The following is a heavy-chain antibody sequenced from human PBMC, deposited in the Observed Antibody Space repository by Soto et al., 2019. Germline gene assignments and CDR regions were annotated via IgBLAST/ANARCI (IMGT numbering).Heavy chain of an antibody. CDR1: GFTFDDYA. Sequence: PGGSLRLSCAASGFTFDDYAMHWVRQAPGKGLEWVSLISWDGGSTYYADSVKGRFTISRDNSKNSLYLQMNSLRAEDTALYYCAKAGDTAMVRGYYGMDVWGQGTTVTVS. CDR3: AKAGDTAMVRGYYGMDV. CDR2: ISWDGGST. J-gene: IGHJ6*02. D-gene: IGHD5-18*01. V-gene: IGHV3-43D*04.